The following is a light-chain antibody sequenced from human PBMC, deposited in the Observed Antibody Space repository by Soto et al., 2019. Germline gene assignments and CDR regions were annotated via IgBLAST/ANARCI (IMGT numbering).Light chain of an antibody. CDR2: TND. Sequence: QSVLTQPPSASATPGQTVTISCSGSSSNIGNNPVNWYQQVPGAAPKLLIYTNDQRPSGVPDRFSGSKSGTSGSLAISGLQSEDEADYYCATWHGSLKGLVFGGGTKLTVL. CDR1: SSNIGNNP. CDR3: ATWHGSLKGLV. V-gene: IGLV1-44*01. J-gene: IGLJ3*02.